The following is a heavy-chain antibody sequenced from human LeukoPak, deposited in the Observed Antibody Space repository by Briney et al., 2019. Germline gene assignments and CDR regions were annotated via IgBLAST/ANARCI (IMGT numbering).Heavy chain of an antibody. CDR1: GYTFTGYY. D-gene: IGHD6-13*01. Sequence: VASVKVSCKASGYTFTGYYMHWVRQAPGQGLEWMGWINPNSGGTNYAQKFQGRVTMTRDTSISTAYMELSRLRSDDTAVYYCARLSDIAAAGQRAFDIWGQGTMVTVSS. J-gene: IGHJ3*02. CDR3: ARLSDIAAAGQRAFDI. V-gene: IGHV1-2*02. CDR2: INPNSGGT.